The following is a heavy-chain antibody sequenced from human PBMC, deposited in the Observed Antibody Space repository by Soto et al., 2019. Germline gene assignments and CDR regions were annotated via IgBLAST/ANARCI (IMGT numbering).Heavy chain of an antibody. Sequence: AASVKVSCKASGYTFTSYYMHWVRQAPGQGLEWMGIINPSGGSTSYAQKFQGRVTMTRDTSTSTVYMELSSLRSEDTAVYYCARDRAVSYYDSSGYYWTRDGYYYYGMDVWGQGTTVTVSS. CDR1: GYTFTSYY. CDR2: INPSGGST. J-gene: IGHJ6*02. CDR3: ARDRAVSYYDSSGYYWTRDGYYYYGMDV. V-gene: IGHV1-46*01. D-gene: IGHD3-22*01.